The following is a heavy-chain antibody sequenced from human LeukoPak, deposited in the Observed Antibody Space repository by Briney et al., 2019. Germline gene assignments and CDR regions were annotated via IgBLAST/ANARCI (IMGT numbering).Heavy chain of an antibody. CDR2: ISGDGGST. J-gene: IGHJ4*02. D-gene: IGHD2-2*01. V-gene: IGHV3-43*02. Sequence: GGSLRLSCAASGFTFDDYAMQWVRQAPGKGLEWVSLISGDGGSTYYADFVKGRFTIARDNSKIYLYLQINSLRIEDTALYYCAKSQGYCSSTSCRPYSSSWPFNYWGQGTLVTVSS. CDR3: AKSQGYCSSTSCRPYSSSWPFNY. CDR1: GFTFDDYA.